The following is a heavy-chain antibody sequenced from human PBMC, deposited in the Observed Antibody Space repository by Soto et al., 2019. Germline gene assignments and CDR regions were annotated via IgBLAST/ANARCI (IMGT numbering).Heavy chain of an antibody. CDR1: GGSISSYY. CDR2: IYYSGST. V-gene: IGHV4-59*01. J-gene: IGHJ3*02. CDR3: ARDNHDYGDYRLAFDI. Sequence: PSDTLSLTCPVSGGSISSYYWSWSRQPPGKGLEWIGYIYYSGSTNYNPSLKSRVTISVDTSKNQFSLKLSSVTAADTAVYYCARDNHDYGDYRLAFDIWGQGTMVTAS. D-gene: IGHD4-17*01.